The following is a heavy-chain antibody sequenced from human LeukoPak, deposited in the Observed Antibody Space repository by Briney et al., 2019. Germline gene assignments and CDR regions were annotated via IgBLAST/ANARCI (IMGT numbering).Heavy chain of an antibody. CDR1: GFTFSSYG. V-gene: IGHV3-30*18. Sequence: GGSLRLSCAASGFTFSSYGMHWVRQAPGKGLEWVAVISYDGSNKYYADSVKGRFTISRDNSKNTLYLQMNSLRAEDTAVYYCPKDLYDYGDLPTDSLGYWGQGTLVTVSS. CDR3: PKDLYDYGDLPTDSLGY. CDR2: ISYDGSNK. D-gene: IGHD4-17*01. J-gene: IGHJ4*02.